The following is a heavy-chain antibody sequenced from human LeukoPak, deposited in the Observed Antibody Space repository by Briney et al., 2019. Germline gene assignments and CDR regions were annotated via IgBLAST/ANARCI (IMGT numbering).Heavy chain of an antibody. J-gene: IGHJ5*02. CDR3: ARDRRVGATTLRWFDP. CDR1: GGSLSSYY. D-gene: IGHD1-26*01. V-gene: IGHV4-4*07. CDR2: IYTSGST. Sequence: SETLSLTCTVSGGSLSSYYWSWIRQPAGKGLEWIGRIYTSGSTNYNTSLKSRVTMSVDTSKNQFSLKLSSVTAADTAVYYCARDRRVGATTLRWFDPWGQGTLVTVSS.